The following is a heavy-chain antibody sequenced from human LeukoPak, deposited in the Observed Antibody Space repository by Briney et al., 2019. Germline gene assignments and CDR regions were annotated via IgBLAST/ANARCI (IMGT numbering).Heavy chain of an antibody. D-gene: IGHD2-15*01. CDR2: ISSSGSTI. CDR1: GFTFSNYE. J-gene: IGHJ4*02. CDR3: ASVGRADC. V-gene: IGHV3-48*03. Sequence: GGSLRLSCAASGFTFSNYEMNWVRQAPGKGLEWVSYISSSGSTIYHADSVKGRFTISRDNAKNSLYLQMNSLKVEDTAVYYCASVGRADCWGQGTLVTVSS.